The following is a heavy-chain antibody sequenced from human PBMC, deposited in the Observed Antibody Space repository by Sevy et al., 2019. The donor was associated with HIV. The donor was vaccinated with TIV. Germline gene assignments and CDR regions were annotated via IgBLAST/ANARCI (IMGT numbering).Heavy chain of an antibody. CDR3: ARGPDYYDSSGYYYQ. J-gene: IGHJ4*02. V-gene: IGHV3-30*04. D-gene: IGHD3-22*01. CDR2: VSYDGNTK. Sequence: GGSLRLSCAASGFTFSGYAMHWVRQAPGKGLEWVGLVSYDGNTKYYADSVKGRFTISRDNAKNSLYLQMNSLRAEDTAVYYCARGPDYYDSSGYYYQWGQGTLVTVSS. CDR1: GFTFSGYA.